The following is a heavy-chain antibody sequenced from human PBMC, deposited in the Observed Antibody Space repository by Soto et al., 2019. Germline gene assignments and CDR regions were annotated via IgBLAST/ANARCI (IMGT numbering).Heavy chain of an antibody. V-gene: IGHV4-59*01. J-gene: IGHJ6*03. CDR3: ASLSMDV. CDR2: IYYSGST. Sequence: SETLSLTCTVSGGSISSYYWSWIRQPPGKGLEWIGYIYYSGSTNYNPSLKSRVTISVDTSKNQFSLKLSSVTAADTAVYYCASLSMDVWGKGTTVTVS. CDR1: GGSISSYY.